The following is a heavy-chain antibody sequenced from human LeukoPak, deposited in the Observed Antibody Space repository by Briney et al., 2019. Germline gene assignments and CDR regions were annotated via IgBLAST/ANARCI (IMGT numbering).Heavy chain of an antibody. CDR2: IYYSGST. Sequence: SETLSLTCTVSGGSISSSSYYWGWIRQPPGKGLEWIGSIYYSGSTYYNPSLKSRVTISVDTSKNQFSLKLSSVTAADTAEYYCARDRDFWSGYYHFDYWGQGTLVTVSS. V-gene: IGHV4-39*07. CDR3: ARDRDFWSGYYHFDY. J-gene: IGHJ4*02. D-gene: IGHD3-3*01. CDR1: GGSISSSSYY.